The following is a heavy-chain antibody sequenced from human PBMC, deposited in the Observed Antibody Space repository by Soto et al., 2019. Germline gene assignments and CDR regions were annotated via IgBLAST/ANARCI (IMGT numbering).Heavy chain of an antibody. J-gene: IGHJ4*02. CDR3: TTDPSMATNFDY. V-gene: IGHV3-15*07. CDR1: GFTFSNAC. D-gene: IGHD3-10*01. Sequence: PVGSLRLSCAASGFTFSNACMNWVRQAPGKGLEWVGRIKSKTDGGTTDYAAPVKGRFTISRDDSKNTLYLQMNSLKTEDTAVYYCTTDPSMATNFDYWGQGTLVTVSS. CDR2: IKSKTDGGTT.